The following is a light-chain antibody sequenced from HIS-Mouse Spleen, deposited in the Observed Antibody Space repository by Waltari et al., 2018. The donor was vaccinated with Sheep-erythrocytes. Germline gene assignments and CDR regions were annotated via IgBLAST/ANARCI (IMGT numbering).Light chain of an antibody. CDR2: GAS. CDR1: QSVSSN. CDR3: QQYNNWPPPYT. J-gene: IGKJ2*01. V-gene: IGKV3D-15*01. Sequence: EIVMTQSPATLSVSPGERATLSCRASQSVSSNLAWYQQKPGQAPRLLIYGASTRATGIPARFSGSESGTEFTHTISSMQSEDFAVYYCQQYNNWPPPYTFGQGTKLEIK.